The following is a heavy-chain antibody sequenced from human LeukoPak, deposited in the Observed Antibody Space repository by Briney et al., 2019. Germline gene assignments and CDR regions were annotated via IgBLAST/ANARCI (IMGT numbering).Heavy chain of an antibody. D-gene: IGHD2-8*01. V-gene: IGHV3-23*01. J-gene: IGHJ5*02. Sequence: GGSLRLSCAASGFTFSSYAMSWVRQAPGKGLEWVSAISGSGGSTYYADSVKGRFTISRDNSKNTLYLQMNSLRAEDTAVYYCAKDAPNRYCTNGVCPGNWFDPWGQGTLVTVSS. CDR3: AKDAPNRYCTNGVCPGNWFDP. CDR2: ISGSGGST. CDR1: GFTFSSYA.